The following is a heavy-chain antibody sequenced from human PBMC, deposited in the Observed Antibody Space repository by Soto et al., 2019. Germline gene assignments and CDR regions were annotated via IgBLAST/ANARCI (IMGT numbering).Heavy chain of an antibody. D-gene: IGHD6-19*01. CDR3: ARHVSGWYEVFDL. J-gene: IGHJ5*02. Sequence: PSETLSLTCTVSGGSISSYYWSWIRQPPGKGLEWIGYIYYSGSTNYNPSLKSRVSISVDTSKNQFSLKLSSVTAADTAVYYCARHVSGWYEVFDLWGQGTLVTVSS. V-gene: IGHV4-59*08. CDR1: GGSISSYY. CDR2: IYYSGST.